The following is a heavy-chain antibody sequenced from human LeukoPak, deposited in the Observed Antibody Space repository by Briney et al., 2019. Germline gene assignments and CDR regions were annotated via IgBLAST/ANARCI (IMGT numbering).Heavy chain of an antibody. J-gene: IGHJ4*02. V-gene: IGHV3-30*04. Sequence: GGSLRLSCAASGFTFSSYAMHRVRQAPGKGLEWVAVISYDGSNKYYADSVKGRFTISRDNSKNTLYLQMNSLRAEDTAVYYCATLLGYSSGWYYWGQGTLVTVSS. CDR2: ISYDGSNK. D-gene: IGHD6-19*01. CDR3: ATLLGYSSGWYY. CDR1: GFTFSSYA.